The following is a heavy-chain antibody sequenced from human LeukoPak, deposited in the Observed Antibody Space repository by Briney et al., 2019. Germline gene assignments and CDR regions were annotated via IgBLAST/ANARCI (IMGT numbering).Heavy chain of an antibody. CDR1: GYSFTSYW. J-gene: IGHJ6*02. CDR2: IYPGDSVT. Sequence: GESLKISCKGSGYSFTSYWIGWVRQMPGKGLEWMGIIYPGDSVTRYSPSIQGQVTISADKSISTAYLQWSSLKASDTAMYYCARHGRIQLWLRRSDYYYGMDVWGQGTTVTVSS. D-gene: IGHD5-18*01. V-gene: IGHV5-51*01. CDR3: ARHGRIQLWLRRSDYYYGMDV.